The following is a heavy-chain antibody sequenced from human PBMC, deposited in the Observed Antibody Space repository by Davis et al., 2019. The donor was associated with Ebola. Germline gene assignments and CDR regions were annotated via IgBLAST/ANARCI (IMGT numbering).Heavy chain of an antibody. J-gene: IGHJ6*02. D-gene: IGHD3-3*01. V-gene: IGHV3-30*18. CDR2: ISYDGSNT. Sequence: GESLKISCAASGFTFSSYGMHWVRQAPGKGLEWVAVISYDGSNTYYADSVKGRFTISRDNSKNTLYLQMNSLRAEDTAVYYCAKNLPPIWNGYYTGPYGMDVWGQGTTVTVSS. CDR1: GFTFSSYG. CDR3: AKNLPPIWNGYYTGPYGMDV.